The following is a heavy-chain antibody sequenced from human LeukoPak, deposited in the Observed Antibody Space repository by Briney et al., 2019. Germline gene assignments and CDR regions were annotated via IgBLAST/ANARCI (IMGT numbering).Heavy chain of an antibody. CDR2: IYFSGST. D-gene: IGHD1-26*01. CDR3: AREPLRAESRWFDP. J-gene: IGHJ5*02. V-gene: IGHV4-39*07. Sequence: SETLSLTCTVSGASMSGRSDYWVWIRQAPGKSLEWIGSIYFSGSTHYSPSLKSRLTISVDTSKNQFSLKLSSVTAADTAVYYCAREPLRAESRWFDPWGQGILVTVSS. CDR1: GASMSGRSDY.